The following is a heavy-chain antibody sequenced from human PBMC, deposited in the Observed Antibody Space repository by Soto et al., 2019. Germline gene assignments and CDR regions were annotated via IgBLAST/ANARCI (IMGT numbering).Heavy chain of an antibody. CDR3: ARSEVDTAMDFDY. CDR1: GGSISSYY. D-gene: IGHD5-18*01. J-gene: IGHJ4*02. Sequence: SETLSLTCTVSGGSISSYYWSWIRQPPGKGLEWIGYIYYSGSTNYNPSLKSRVTISVDTSKNRFSLKLSSVTAADTAAYYCARSEVDTAMDFDYWGQGTLVTVSS. V-gene: IGHV4-59*01. CDR2: IYYSGST.